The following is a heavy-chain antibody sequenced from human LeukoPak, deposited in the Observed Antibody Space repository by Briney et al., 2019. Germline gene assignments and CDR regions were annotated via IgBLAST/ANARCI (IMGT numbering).Heavy chain of an antibody. J-gene: IGHJ3*02. CDR1: GVSVGSHF. CDR2: VSASGAI. V-gene: IGHV4-4*07. Sequence: PSETLSLTCSVSGVSVGSHFWSWVRQPAGKALEWIGRVSASGAISSNPSLNSRVTMSLDTSKNQFSLKLTSVTAAVTAVYFCARAYCGGDCTAGGAFDIWGQGTMVTVSS. CDR3: ARAYCGGDCTAGGAFDI. D-gene: IGHD2-21*01.